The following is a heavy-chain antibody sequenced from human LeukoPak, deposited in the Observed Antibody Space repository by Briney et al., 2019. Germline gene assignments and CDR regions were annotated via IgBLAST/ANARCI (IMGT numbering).Heavy chain of an antibody. Sequence: GGSLRLSCAASGFTFSSYSMNWVRQAPGKGLEWVSYISSSSSTIYYADSVKGRFTISRDNAKNSLYLQMNSLRAEDTAVYYCALRYYYYYYMDVWGKGATVTISS. J-gene: IGHJ6*03. D-gene: IGHD4-17*01. CDR2: ISSSSSTI. V-gene: IGHV3-48*01. CDR1: GFTFSSYS. CDR3: ALRYYYYYYMDV.